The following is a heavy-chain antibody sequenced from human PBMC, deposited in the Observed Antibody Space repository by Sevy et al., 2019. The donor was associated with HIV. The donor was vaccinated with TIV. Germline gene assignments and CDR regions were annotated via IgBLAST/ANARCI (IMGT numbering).Heavy chain of an antibody. CDR3: ARDPGWGAIDY. J-gene: IGHJ4*02. CDR2: IKNDGTEE. V-gene: IGHV3-7*01. CDR1: GFTFSGFW. Sequence: GGSLRLSCAASGFTFSGFWMAWVRQTPGKGLERVANIKNDGTEEYYVDSVKGRHTISRDNANNSLYLQMNRLRADDTAIYYCARDPGWGAIDYWSQGILVTVSS. D-gene: IGHD3-16*01.